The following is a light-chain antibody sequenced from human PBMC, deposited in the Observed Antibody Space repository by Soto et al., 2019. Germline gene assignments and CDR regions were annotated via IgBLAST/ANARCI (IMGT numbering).Light chain of an antibody. Sequence: EIVMTQSPATLSVSPGERATLSCRASQSVSATLAWYQQKPGQAPRFLIYGASTRATGIPARFSGSGSGTEFTLTISSLQSEDFAVYYCQQYNNWPPITFGQGTRPEIK. CDR2: GAS. J-gene: IGKJ5*01. CDR3: QQYNNWPPIT. CDR1: QSVSAT. V-gene: IGKV3-15*01.